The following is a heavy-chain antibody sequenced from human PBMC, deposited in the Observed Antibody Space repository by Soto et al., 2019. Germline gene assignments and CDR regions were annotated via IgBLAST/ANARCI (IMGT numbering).Heavy chain of an antibody. V-gene: IGHV1-46*01. J-gene: IGHJ5*02. D-gene: IGHD2-15*01. CDR2: VNPTGDTT. CDR1: GDTFTNYY. CDR3: AREASGGPFKWFDP. Sequence: QVQLVQSGAEVKKPGASVRISCKASGDTFTNYYIHWLRQISGQGLEWVGRVNPTGDTTTFAQKFQGRVTMTRDTSTTTVYMELSSLGSEDTATYYCAREASGGPFKWFDPWGQGTLVTVSS.